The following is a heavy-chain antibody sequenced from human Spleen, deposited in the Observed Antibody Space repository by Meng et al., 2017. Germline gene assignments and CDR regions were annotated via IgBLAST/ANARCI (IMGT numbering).Heavy chain of an antibody. D-gene: IGHD3-9*01. CDR1: GFIFSSYW. J-gene: IGHJ4*02. V-gene: IGHV3-7*01. CDR3: ARDADWVIFDH. Sequence: GGSLRLSCAASGFIFSSYWMSWVRQAPGKGLEWVANIKQDGSEIYYVDSVRGRFTISRDDAKNTVYLQMNSLRAEDTAVYYCARDADWVIFDHWGQGALVTVSS. CDR2: IKQDGSEI.